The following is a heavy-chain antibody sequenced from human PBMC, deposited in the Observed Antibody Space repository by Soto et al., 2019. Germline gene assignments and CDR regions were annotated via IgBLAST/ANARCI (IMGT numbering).Heavy chain of an antibody. CDR1: GYTFTSYA. CDR3: ARTKDIVVVPAAILSWFDP. Sequence: ASVKVSCKASGYTFTSYAMHWVRQAPGQTLEWMGWINAGNGNTKYSQKFQGRVTITRDTSASTAYMELSSLRSEGTAVYYCARTKDIVVVPAAILSWFDPWGQGTLVTVSS. CDR2: INAGNGNT. J-gene: IGHJ5*02. D-gene: IGHD2-2*02. V-gene: IGHV1-3*01.